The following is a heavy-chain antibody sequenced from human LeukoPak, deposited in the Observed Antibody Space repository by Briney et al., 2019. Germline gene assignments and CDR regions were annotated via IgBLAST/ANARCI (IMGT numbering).Heavy chain of an antibody. J-gene: IGHJ4*02. Sequence: SQTLCLTCTVSGGSISSGGYYWSWIRQHPGKGLEWIGYIYYSGSTYYNPSLKSRVTISVDTSKNQFSLKLSSVTAADTAVYYCARSPVSFTLSEYFDYWGQGTLVTVSS. V-gene: IGHV4-31*03. CDR2: IYYSGST. CDR1: GGSISSGGYY. CDR3: ARSPVSFTLSEYFDY. D-gene: IGHD3-16*01.